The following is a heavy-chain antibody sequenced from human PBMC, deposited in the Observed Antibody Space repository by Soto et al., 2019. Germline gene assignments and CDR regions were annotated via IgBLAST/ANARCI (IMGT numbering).Heavy chain of an antibody. Sequence: SVKVSCKASGGTFGSDAITWVRQAPGQGLEWMGGIIPIFGTANYAQKFQGRVTITADESTSTAYMELSSLRSEDTAVYYCARDQEGRYSSSRTIYYSDYGMDVWGQGTTVTAPS. CDR1: GGTFGSDA. J-gene: IGHJ6*02. CDR3: ARDQEGRYSSSRTIYYSDYGMDV. V-gene: IGHV1-69*13. D-gene: IGHD6-13*01. CDR2: IIPIFGTA.